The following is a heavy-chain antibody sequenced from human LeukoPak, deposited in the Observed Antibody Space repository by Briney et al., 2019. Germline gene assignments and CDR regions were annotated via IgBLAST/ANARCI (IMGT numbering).Heavy chain of an antibody. CDR2: ISGSGGTP. Sequence: GGSLRLSCAASGFTFSTYAMNWVRQAPGKGLEWVSTISGSGGTPHYADSVKGRFTISRDNSKNTLHLQMNSLRAEDTAVYYCAKGGDLITYFDYWGQGTLVTVSS. J-gene: IGHJ4*02. D-gene: IGHD3-16*01. CDR1: GFTFSTYA. CDR3: AKGGDLITYFDY. V-gene: IGHV3-23*01.